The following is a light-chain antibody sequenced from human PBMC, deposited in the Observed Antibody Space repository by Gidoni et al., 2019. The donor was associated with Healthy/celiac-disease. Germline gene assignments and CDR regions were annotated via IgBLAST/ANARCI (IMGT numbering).Light chain of an antibody. V-gene: IGKV3-20*01. J-gene: IGKJ1*01. Sequence: IVLTQSAGTMSLSPGERATLSCRASQSVSSSYLAWYQQKPGQAPRLLIYGASSRATGIPDRFSGSGSGTDFTLTISRLEPEDFAVYYCQQYGSSSWTFGQGTKVEIK. CDR3: QQYGSSSWT. CDR1: QSVSSSY. CDR2: GAS.